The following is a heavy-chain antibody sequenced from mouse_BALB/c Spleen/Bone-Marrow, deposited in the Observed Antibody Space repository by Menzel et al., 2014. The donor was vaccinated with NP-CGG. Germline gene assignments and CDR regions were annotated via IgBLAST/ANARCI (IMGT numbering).Heavy chain of an antibody. Sequence: EVQLQQSGAELVKSGASVKLSCTASGFNIKDTYMHWVMQRPEQGLEWIGRIDPANGNTKYDPKFQGKATITADTSSNTAFLQLSSLTSEDAAVYYCARYRYYGSSYAMDYWGQGTSVTISS. V-gene: IGHV14-3*02. J-gene: IGHJ4*01. CDR2: IDPANGNT. CDR1: GFNIKDTY. CDR3: ARYRYYGSSYAMDY. D-gene: IGHD1-1*01.